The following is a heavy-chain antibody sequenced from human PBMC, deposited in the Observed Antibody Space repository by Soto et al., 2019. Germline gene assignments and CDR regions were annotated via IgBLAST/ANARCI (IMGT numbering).Heavy chain of an antibody. D-gene: IGHD4-4*01. CDR2: IYPGDSDT. J-gene: IGHJ6*02. CDR3: ARVPKVTTFYYGMDV. Sequence: GESLKISCKGSGCSFTSYWIGWVRQMPGKGLEWMGIIYPGDSDTRYSPSFQGQVTISDDKSISTAYLQWSSLKASDTAMYYCARVPKVTTFYYGMDVWGQGTTVTVSS. CDR1: GCSFTSYW. V-gene: IGHV5-51*01.